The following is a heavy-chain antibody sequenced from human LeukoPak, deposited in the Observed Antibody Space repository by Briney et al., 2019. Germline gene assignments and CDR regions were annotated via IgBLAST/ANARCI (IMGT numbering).Heavy chain of an antibody. V-gene: IGHV1-46*01. Sequence: ASVKASCKTSGYTFTSYYIHWVRQAPGKGLEWMGIINPIGGTTDYPQKFQGRVTMTRDTSTSTVYMELTSLSPEDTAVYYCARQQGLQNLNFDYWGQGALVTVSS. CDR1: GYTFTSYY. CDR3: ARQQGLQNLNFDY. CDR2: INPIGGTT. D-gene: IGHD4-11*01. J-gene: IGHJ4*02.